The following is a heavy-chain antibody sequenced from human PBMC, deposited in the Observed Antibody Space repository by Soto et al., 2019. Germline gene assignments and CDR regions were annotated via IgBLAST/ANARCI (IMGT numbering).Heavy chain of an antibody. D-gene: IGHD2-2*01. CDR1: GDGVSSNSAA. J-gene: IGHJ4*02. Sequence: SQTLSLTCAISGDGVSSNSAAWSWIRQSPSRGLEWLGRTYYRSTWFYDYAVSVRSRITINPDTSKNQFSLQLSSVTPEDTAMYFCARISFNTSPLWGQGTLVPSPQ. V-gene: IGHV6-1*01. CDR2: TYYRSTWFY. CDR3: ARISFNTSPL.